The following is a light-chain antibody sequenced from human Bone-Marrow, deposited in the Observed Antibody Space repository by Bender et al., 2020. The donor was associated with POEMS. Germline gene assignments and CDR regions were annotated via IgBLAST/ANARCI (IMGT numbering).Light chain of an antibody. CDR3: AAWEDRLNGWV. J-gene: IGLJ3*02. CDR1: SSNIGTNP. V-gene: IGLV1-44*01. Sequence: QSVLTQPPSASGTPGQRVTISCSGSSSNIGTNPVNWYQQLPGTAPKLLIYINNQRPSGVPDRFSGSKSGTSASLAISRLQSEDEADYYCAAWEDRLNGWVFGGGTKLTVL. CDR2: INN.